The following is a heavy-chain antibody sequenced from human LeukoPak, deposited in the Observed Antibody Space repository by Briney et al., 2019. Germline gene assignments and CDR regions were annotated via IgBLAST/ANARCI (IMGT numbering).Heavy chain of an antibody. J-gene: IGHJ4*02. CDR3: ARLYRYYFDY. Sequence: SETLSLTCTVSGGSISSGSYYWSWIRQPAGKGLGWIGRIYTSGSTNYNPSLKSRVTISVDTSKNQFSLKLSSVTAADTAVYYCARLYRYYFDYWGQGTLVTVSS. CDR2: IYTSGST. V-gene: IGHV4-61*02. CDR1: GGSISSGSYY.